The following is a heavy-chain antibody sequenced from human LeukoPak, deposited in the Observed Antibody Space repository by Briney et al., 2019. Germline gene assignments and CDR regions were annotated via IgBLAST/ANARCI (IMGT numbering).Heavy chain of an antibody. CDR3: ARVGSSSWYNWFDP. CDR2: IYSGGST. CDR1: GFTVSSNY. Sequence: GGSLRLSCAASGFTVSSNYMSWVRQAPGKGLEWVSVIYSGGSTYYADSVKGRFTISRGNSKNTLYLQMNSLRAEDTAVYYCARVGSSSWYNWFDPWGQGTLVTVSS. V-gene: IGHV3-66*01. J-gene: IGHJ5*02. D-gene: IGHD6-13*01.